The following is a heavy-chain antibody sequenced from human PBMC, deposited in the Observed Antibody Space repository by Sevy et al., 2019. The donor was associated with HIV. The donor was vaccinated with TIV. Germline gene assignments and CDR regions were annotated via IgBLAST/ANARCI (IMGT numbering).Heavy chain of an antibody. Sequence: SLKISCAASEFTFSSYGMHWVRQAPGKGLEWVAVISYDGSNKYYADSVKGRFTISRDDSKNTLFLQMNSLRAEDTAVYDCSNDRGYSSVGVSRGMDVWGQGTTVTVSS. CDR3: SNDRGYSSVGVSRGMDV. V-gene: IGHV3-30*18. D-gene: IGHD6-19*01. CDR1: EFTFSSYG. CDR2: ISYDGSNK. J-gene: IGHJ6*02.